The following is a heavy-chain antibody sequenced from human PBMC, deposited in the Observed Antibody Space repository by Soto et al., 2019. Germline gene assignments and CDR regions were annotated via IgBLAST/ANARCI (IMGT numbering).Heavy chain of an antibody. CDR3: ARGSSCSSTSCYFLFDY. CDR2: INHSGST. CDR1: GGSFSGYY. Sequence: SETLSLTCAFYGGSFSGYYWSWIRQPPGKGLEWIGEINHSGSTNYNPSLKSRVTISVDTSKNQFSLKLSSVTAADTAVYYCARGSSCSSTSCYFLFDYWGQGTLVTVSS. J-gene: IGHJ4*02. V-gene: IGHV4-34*01. D-gene: IGHD2-2*01.